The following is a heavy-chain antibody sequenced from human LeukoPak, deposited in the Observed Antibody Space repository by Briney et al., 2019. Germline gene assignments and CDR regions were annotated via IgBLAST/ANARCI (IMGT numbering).Heavy chain of an antibody. CDR1: GGIFSSYA. CDR2: IIPIFGTA. D-gene: IGHD3-3*01. V-gene: IGHV1-69*05. J-gene: IGHJ4*02. CDR3: ARTARSGYGRFDY. Sequence: SSVKVSCKASGGIFSSYAISWVRQAPGQGLEWMGRIIPIFGTANYAQKFQGRVTITTDESTSTAYMELSSLRSEDTAVYYCARTARSGYGRFDYWGQGTLVTVSS.